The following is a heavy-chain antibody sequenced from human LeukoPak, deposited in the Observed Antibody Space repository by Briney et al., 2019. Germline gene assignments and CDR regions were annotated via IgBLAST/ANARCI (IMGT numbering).Heavy chain of an antibody. D-gene: IGHD6-13*01. J-gene: IGHJ4*02. CDR3: AKDWVAAADY. V-gene: IGHV3-30*18. CDR1: GFTFSSYG. CDR2: ISYDGSNK. Sequence: GGSLRLSCAASGFTFSSYGMHWVRQAPGKGLEWVAVISYDGSNKYCADSVKGRFTISRDNSKNTLYLQMNSLRAEDTAVYYCAKDWVAAADYWGQGTLVTVSS.